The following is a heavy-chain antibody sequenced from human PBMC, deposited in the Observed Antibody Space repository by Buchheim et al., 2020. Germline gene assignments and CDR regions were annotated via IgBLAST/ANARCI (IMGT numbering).Heavy chain of an antibody. CDR1: GGTFSSYA. V-gene: IGHV1-69*04. D-gene: IGHD3-22*01. J-gene: IGHJ4*02. CDR3: ARDSTVYYYDSSGYCNY. Sequence: QVQLVQSGAEVKKPGSSVKVSCKASGGTFSSYAISWVRQAPGQGLEWMGSIIPILGIANYAQKFQGRVTITADKSTSTAYMELSSLRSEDTAVYYCARDSTVYYYDSSGYCNYWGQGTL. CDR2: IIPILGIA.